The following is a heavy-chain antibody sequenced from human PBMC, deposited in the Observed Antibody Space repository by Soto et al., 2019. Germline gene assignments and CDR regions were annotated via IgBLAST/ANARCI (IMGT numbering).Heavy chain of an antibody. Sequence: ESGPTLVNPTQTLTLTCTFSGFSLSTSGMCVSWIRQPPGKALEWLALIDWDDDKYCSTSLKTRLTISKDTSKNQVVLTMTNMDPVDTATYYCARIIAKYYYGSGSYYNDYYYYGMDVWGQGTTVTVSS. CDR2: IDWDDDK. V-gene: IGHV2-70*01. CDR3: ARIIAKYYYGSGSYYNDYYYYGMDV. J-gene: IGHJ6*02. CDR1: GFSLSTSGMC. D-gene: IGHD3-10*01.